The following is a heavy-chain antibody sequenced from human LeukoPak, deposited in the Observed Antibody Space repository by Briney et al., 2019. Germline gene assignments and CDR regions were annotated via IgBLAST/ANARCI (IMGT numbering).Heavy chain of an antibody. CDR3: TRDRLIPVAAKNWFDP. D-gene: IGHD6-19*01. J-gene: IGHJ5*02. CDR1: GYTFTGYH. V-gene: IGHV1-2*02. CDR2: INPKSGDT. Sequence: ASVKVSCKASGYTFTGYHVHWVRQAPGQGLEWMGWINPKSGDTKYAQKFQGRVSMTRDTSVSTAYMELSSLKSDDTAVYYCTRDRLIPVAAKNWFDPWGQGTLVSVSS.